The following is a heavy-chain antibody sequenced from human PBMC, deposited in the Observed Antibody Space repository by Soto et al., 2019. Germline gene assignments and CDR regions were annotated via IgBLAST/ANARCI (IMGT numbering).Heavy chain of an antibody. CDR2: IDWDDDK. CDR3: ARDYNYFDY. Sequence: SGPTLVNPTQTLTLTCTFSGFSLSTSGMRVSWIRQPPGKALEWLARIDWDDDKFYSASLHTRLAISKDTSKYQVVLTMTNMDPVDTATYYCARDYNYFDYWGQGALVTV. D-gene: IGHD4-4*01. V-gene: IGHV2-70*04. J-gene: IGHJ4*02. CDR1: GFSLSTSGMR.